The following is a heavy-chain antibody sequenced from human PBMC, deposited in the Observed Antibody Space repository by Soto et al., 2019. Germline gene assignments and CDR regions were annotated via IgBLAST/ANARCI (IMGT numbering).Heavy chain of an antibody. CDR3: ARESSGSCHDY. D-gene: IGHD6-13*01. CDR1: GYTFTSYG. J-gene: IGHJ4*02. CDR2: ISAYNGNT. V-gene: IGHV1-18*01. Sequence: QVKLVQSGAEVKKPGASVKVSCKASGYTFTSYGISWVRQAPGQGLEWMGWISAYNGNTNYAQKLQGRVTLTTDTSTSTAYRELRSLRSDDTAVYYCARESSGSCHDYWGQGTLVTVSS.